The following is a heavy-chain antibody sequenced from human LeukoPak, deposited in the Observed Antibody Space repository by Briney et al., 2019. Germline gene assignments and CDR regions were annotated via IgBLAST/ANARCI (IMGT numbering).Heavy chain of an antibody. J-gene: IGHJ4*02. CDR3: ARVFGTFNFDY. CDR1: GFTVSSNY. V-gene: IGHV3-53*01. CDR2: IYSGGST. Sequence: GGSLRLSCAASGFTVSSNYMSWVRQAPGKGLEWVSVIYSGGSTYYADSVKGRFTISRDNSKNTLYLQMNSLRAEDTAVYYCARVFGTFNFDYWGQGTLVTVSS. D-gene: IGHD3-3*01.